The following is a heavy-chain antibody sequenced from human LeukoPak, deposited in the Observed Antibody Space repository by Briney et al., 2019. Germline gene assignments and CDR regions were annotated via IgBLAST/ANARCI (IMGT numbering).Heavy chain of an antibody. V-gene: IGHV4-31*03. Sequence: PSQTLSLTCTVSGGSISSGGYYWSWIRQHPGKGLEWIGYIYYSGSTYYNPSLKSRVTISVDTSKNQFSLKLSSVTAADTAVYYCARDAGGTYHYDSSGYYFDYWGQGTLVTVSS. CDR2: IYYSGST. D-gene: IGHD3-22*01. CDR3: ARDAGGTYHYDSSGYYFDY. J-gene: IGHJ4*02. CDR1: GGSISSGGYY.